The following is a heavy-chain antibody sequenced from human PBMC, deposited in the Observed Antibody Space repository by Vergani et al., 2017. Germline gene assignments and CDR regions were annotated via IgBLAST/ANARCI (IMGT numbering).Heavy chain of an antibody. D-gene: IGHD3-10*01. CDR2: IKSKTDGGTT. Sequence: EVQLVESGGGLVKPGGSLRLSCAASGFTFSNAWMSWVRQAPGKGLEWVGRIKSKTDGGTTDYAAPVKGRFTISRDDSKNTLYLQMNSLKTEDTAVYYCTTDRGGTQLLWFGELWGGVDVWGQGTTVTVSS. CDR1: GFTFSNAW. J-gene: IGHJ6*02. CDR3: TTDRGGTQLLWFGELWGGVDV. V-gene: IGHV3-15*01.